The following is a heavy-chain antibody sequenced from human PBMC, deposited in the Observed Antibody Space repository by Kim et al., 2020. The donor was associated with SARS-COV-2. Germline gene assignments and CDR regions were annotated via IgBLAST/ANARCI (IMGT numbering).Heavy chain of an antibody. Sequence: SVNGRFTISRDNSKNTLYLQMNSLRAEDTAVYYCAKDLKQWMSQASCFDYWGQGTLVTVSS. CDR3: AKDLKQWMSQASCFDY. J-gene: IGHJ4*02. D-gene: IGHD6-19*01. V-gene: IGHV3-23*01.